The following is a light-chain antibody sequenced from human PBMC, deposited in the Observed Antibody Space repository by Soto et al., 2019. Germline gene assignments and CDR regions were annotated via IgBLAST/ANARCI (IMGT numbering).Light chain of an antibody. CDR1: HSNIGNNA. CDR2: YTG. V-gene: IGLV1-36*01. J-gene: IGLJ3*02. Sequence: QSVLSQPPSVSEAPRQRVTISCSGSHSNIGNNAVNWYQQLPGAAPKLLIHYTGLLASGVSARFSGSKSGNSAFLAISGLRSEDEAQYYCAAWDDILSGPVFGGGTQLTVL. CDR3: AAWDDILSGPV.